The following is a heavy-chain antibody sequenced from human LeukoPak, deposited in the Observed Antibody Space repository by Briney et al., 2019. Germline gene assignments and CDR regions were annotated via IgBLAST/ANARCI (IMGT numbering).Heavy chain of an antibody. D-gene: IGHD2-15*01. Sequence: PGGSLRLSCAASGFTFSSYAMSWVRQAPGKGLEWVSAISGSGGSTYYADSVKGRFTISRDNSKNTLYLQMNSLRAEDMAVYYCAKSGDGCSGGSCYTPYDWGQGTLVTVSS. J-gene: IGHJ4*02. CDR3: AKSGDGCSGGSCYTPYD. CDR2: ISGSGGST. V-gene: IGHV3-23*01. CDR1: GFTFSSYA.